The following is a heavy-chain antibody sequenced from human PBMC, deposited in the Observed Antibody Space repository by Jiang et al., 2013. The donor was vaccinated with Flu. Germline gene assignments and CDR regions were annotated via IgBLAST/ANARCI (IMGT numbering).Heavy chain of an antibody. V-gene: IGHV5-51*01. D-gene: IGHD3-10*01. J-gene: IGHJ4*02. CDR3: ARLGLIGEYYFDY. CDR1: GYTFSNYW. CDR2: IFSGDSDT. Sequence: EVKKPGESLKISCKTSGYTFSNYWIGWVRQMPGKGLEWMGVIFSGDSDTRYRPSFQGQVTISVDKSITTAYLQWSSLKASDTAMYYCARLGLIGEYYFDYWGQGTLVTVSS.